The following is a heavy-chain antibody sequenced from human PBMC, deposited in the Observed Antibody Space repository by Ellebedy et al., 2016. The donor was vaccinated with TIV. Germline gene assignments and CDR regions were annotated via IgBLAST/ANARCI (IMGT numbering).Heavy chain of an antibody. CDR3: ARDQWLGRAYYFDY. J-gene: IGHJ4*02. V-gene: IGHV3-7*01. D-gene: IGHD6-19*01. CDR2: IKQDGNEK. CDR1: GFTFSNYW. Sequence: GESLKISCAASGFTFSNYWMSWVRQAPGKGLEWVANIKQDGNEKYYVDSVEGRFAISRDNAKNSMYLQMNSLRDEDTAVHYCARDQWLGRAYYFDYWGQGTLLTVSS.